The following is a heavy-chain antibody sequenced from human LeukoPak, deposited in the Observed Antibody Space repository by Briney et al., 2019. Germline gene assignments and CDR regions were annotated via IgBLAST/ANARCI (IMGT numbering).Heavy chain of an antibody. CDR2: IHPSGML. J-gene: IGHJ4*02. D-gene: IGHD3-22*01. CDR3: SRGLDSRKLGY. V-gene: IGHV4-31*03. Sequence: TSSETLSLTCTVSGASFNSDDQYWHWIRQSPGKGLEWIGSIHPSGMLYNNPSLESRVTMSRDTSKNQFSLNLTSVTAADTAVYFCSRGLDSRKLGYWGQGILVTVSS. CDR1: GASFNSDDQY.